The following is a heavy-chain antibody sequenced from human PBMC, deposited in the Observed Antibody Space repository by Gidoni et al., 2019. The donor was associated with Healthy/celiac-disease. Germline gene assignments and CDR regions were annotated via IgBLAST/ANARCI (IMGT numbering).Heavy chain of an antibody. V-gene: IGHV4-38-2*02. CDR2: IYHSGST. D-gene: IGHD2-2*02. CDR1: GYSISSDYY. Sequence: QVQLQESGPGLVKPSETLSLTCTVPGYSISSDYYWGWIRQPPGTGLEWIGSIYHSGSTYYNPSLKSRVTISVDTSKNQFSLKLSSVTAADTAVYYCARALYCSSTSCYRGYWFDPWGQGTLVTVSS. CDR3: ARALYCSSTSCYRGYWFDP. J-gene: IGHJ5*02.